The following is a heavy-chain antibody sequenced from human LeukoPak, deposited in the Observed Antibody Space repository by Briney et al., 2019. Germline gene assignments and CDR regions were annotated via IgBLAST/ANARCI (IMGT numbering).Heavy chain of an antibody. CDR2: ISYDGSNK. CDR1: GFTFSSYA. V-gene: IGHV3-30-3*01. J-gene: IGHJ1*01. CDR3: AKDDYYDSSGSPSDFQH. D-gene: IGHD3-22*01. Sequence: GRSLRLSCAASGFTFSSYAMHWVRQAPGKGLEWVAVISYDGSNKYYADSVKGRFTISRDNSKNTLYLQMNSLRAEDTAVYYCAKDDYYDSSGSPSDFQHWGQGTLVTVSS.